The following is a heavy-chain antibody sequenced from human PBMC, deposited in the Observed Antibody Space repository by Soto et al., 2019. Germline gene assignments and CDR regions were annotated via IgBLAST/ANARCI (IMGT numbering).Heavy chain of an antibody. J-gene: IGHJ4*02. Sequence: GGSLRLSCAASGFTFSTYSMHWVRQAPGKGLEWMAVISYDGDNRYYAGSVKGRFTISRDTSKVYLQMNSLRTEDTAVYYCARGGADFDWFYYSDYWGQGSLVTVSS. V-gene: IGHV3-30-3*01. D-gene: IGHD3-9*01. CDR3: ARGGADFDWFYYSDY. CDR1: GFTFSTYS. CDR2: ISYDGDNR.